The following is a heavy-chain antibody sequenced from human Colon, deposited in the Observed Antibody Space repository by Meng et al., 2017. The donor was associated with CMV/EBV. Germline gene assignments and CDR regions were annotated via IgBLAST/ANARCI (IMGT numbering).Heavy chain of an antibody. J-gene: IGHJ5*02. Sequence: SCKASGYTFISYGFNWVRQAPGEGLEWVGWISTFNSNKYYAQKCQDRVTMTTDRSTNTAYLELRALKADDTAIYFCARAVDGGRSDPWGQGTLVTVSS. D-gene: IGHD3-16*01. CDR2: ISTFNSNK. CDR1: GYTFISYG. CDR3: ARAVDGGRSDP. V-gene: IGHV1-18*01.